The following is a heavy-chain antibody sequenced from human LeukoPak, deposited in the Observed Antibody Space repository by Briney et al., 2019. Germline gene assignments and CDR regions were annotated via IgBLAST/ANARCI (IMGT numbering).Heavy chain of an antibody. D-gene: IGHD3-9*01. CDR3: ARARDDILTC. CDR1: VFTFSSYW. Sequence: GGSLRLSCAASVFTFSSYWMSWVRQAPGKGLGWVANIKQDGSEKYYVDSVKGRFTISRDNAKNSLYLQMNSLRAADTAVYYCARARDDILTCWGQGTLVTVSS. CDR2: IKQDGSEK. V-gene: IGHV3-7*03. J-gene: IGHJ4*02.